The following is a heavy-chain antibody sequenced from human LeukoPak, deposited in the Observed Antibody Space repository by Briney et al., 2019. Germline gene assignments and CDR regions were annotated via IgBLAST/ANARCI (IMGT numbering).Heavy chain of an antibody. D-gene: IGHD6-13*01. CDR1: GFTFSSYR. CDR3: ARDWGSWDFDF. CDR2: ISSSSSYI. J-gene: IGHJ4*02. Sequence: GGSLRLSCAASGFTFSSYRMNWVRQAPGKGLEWVSSISSSSSYIYSADSVKGRFTISRDNAKNSLYLQMNSLRAEDTTVYFCARDWGSWDFDFWGQGTLVTVSS. V-gene: IGHV3-21*01.